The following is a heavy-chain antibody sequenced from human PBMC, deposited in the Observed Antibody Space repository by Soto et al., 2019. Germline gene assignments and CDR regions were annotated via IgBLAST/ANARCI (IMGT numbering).Heavy chain of an antibody. CDR3: AICTGIQLWVFNS. Sequence: PGGCLGLSCVASGFTFNNYWMHWVRQVPGKGLVWVSRIKTDGSSPNYADSVEGRFTISRDNSKNTLFLQMKSLTAGDTALYYCAICTGIQLWVFNSWGQGTPVTVSS. D-gene: IGHD5-18*01. V-gene: IGHV3-74*01. J-gene: IGHJ5*01. CDR2: IKTDGSSP. CDR1: GFTFNNYW.